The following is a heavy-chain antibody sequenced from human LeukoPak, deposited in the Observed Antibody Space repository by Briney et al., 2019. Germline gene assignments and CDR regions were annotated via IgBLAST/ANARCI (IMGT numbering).Heavy chain of an antibody. V-gene: IGHV3-7*05. J-gene: IGHJ4*02. CDR1: GFTFSNHW. CDR3: AKDRGGVVY. Sequence: GGSLRLSCAVSGFTFSNHWMGWVRQAPGKGPEWVANIKEDGSEKYYVDSVKGRFTISRDNSKNSLYLQMNSLRSEDSALYYCAKDRGGVVYWGQGTLVTVSS. CDR2: IKEDGSEK. D-gene: IGHD3-16*01.